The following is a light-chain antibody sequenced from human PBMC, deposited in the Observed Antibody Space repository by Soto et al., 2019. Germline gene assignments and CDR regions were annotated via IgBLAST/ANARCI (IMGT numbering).Light chain of an antibody. CDR3: QQYNNWPPKT. V-gene: IGKV3-15*01. CDR1: QSVSSN. CDR2: GAS. Sequence: EIVMTQSPATLSVSPGERATLSCRASQSVSSNLAWYQQKPGQAPRLLIYGASTRATGIPARFSGSGSGTEFTLTISSRQSEDFAVYYWQQYNNWPPKTFSQGTKVEIK. J-gene: IGKJ1*01.